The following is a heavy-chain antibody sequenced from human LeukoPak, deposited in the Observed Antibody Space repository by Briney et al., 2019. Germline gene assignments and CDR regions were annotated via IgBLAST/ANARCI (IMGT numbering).Heavy chain of an antibody. Sequence: PSETLSLTCTVSGGSISSGDYYWSWIRQPPGKGLEWIGYIYYSGSTYYNPPLKSRVTISVDTSKNQFSLKLSSVTAADTAVYYCARLKDYYYDSSGPIRVFDYWGQGTLVTVSS. J-gene: IGHJ4*02. CDR2: IYYSGST. V-gene: IGHV4-30-4*08. CDR3: ARLKDYYYDSSGPIRVFDY. D-gene: IGHD3-22*01. CDR1: GGSISSGDYY.